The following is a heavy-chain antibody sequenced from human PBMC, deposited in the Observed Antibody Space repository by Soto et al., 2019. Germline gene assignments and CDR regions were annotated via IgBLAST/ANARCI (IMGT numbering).Heavy chain of an antibody. J-gene: IGHJ6*03. CDR2: ISSSGSTI. CDR3: ARDPPYYYILTGYSYYMDV. D-gene: IGHD3-9*01. Sequence: QVQLVESGGGLVKPGGSLRLSCAASGFTFSDYYMSWIRQAPGKGLEWVSYISSSGSTIYYADSVKGRFTISRDNAKNSLYLQINSLRAEDTAVYYCARDPPYYYILTGYSYYMDVWGKGTTVTVSS. V-gene: IGHV3-11*01. CDR1: GFTFSDYY.